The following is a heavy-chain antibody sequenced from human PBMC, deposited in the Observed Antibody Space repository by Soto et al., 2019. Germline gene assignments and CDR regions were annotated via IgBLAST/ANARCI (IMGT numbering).Heavy chain of an antibody. J-gene: IGHJ5*02. CDR3: TRHLSCSAGSCSTPADDIWLDP. D-gene: IGHD2-15*01. V-gene: IGHV4-39*01. CDR2: IFYSGSA. Sequence: SETLSLTCTVSGGSINSSSHFWGWIRQPPGKGLQWIGSIFYSGSAYYNASLKSRVTMSVDTSKNHFSLKLSPVTAADTAFYYCTRHLSCSAGSCSTPADDIWLDPWGQGTLVTVYS. CDR1: GGSINSSSHF.